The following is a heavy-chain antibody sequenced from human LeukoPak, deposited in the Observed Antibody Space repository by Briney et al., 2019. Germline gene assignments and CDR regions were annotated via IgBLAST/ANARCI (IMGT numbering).Heavy chain of an antibody. CDR1: GGSFSGYY. J-gene: IGHJ4*02. CDR2: INHSGST. CDR3: ARAFSYGDSPSDY. Sequence: SATLSLTCAVYGGSFSGYYWSWIRQPPGKGLEWIGEINHSGSTNYNPSLKSRVTISVDTSKNQFSLKLSSVTAADTAVYYCARAFSYGDSPSDYWGQGTLFTVSS. D-gene: IGHD5-18*01. V-gene: IGHV4-34*01.